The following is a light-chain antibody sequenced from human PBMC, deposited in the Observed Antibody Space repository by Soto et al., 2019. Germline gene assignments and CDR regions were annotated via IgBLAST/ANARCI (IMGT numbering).Light chain of an antibody. CDR3: QQYGSSPLIT. V-gene: IGKV3-20*01. CDR1: QRLSASD. J-gene: IGKJ5*01. Sequence: EIVLTQSPGTLSLSPGQRATLSCRASQRLSASDIAWYQQKPGQAPKFLIYGVSSRATGIPDRFSGSGSGTDFTLTISRLEPADFAVYHCQQYGSSPLITFGQGTRPEIK. CDR2: GVS.